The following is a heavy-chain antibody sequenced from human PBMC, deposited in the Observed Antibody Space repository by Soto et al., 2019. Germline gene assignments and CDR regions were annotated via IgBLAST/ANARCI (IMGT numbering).Heavy chain of an antibody. D-gene: IGHD4-17*01. Sequence: QVQLVQSGAEVQKPGSSVKVSCKASGGTFSSYAISWVRQAPGQGLEWMGGIIPIFGTANYAQKGQGRVTIAADKCTSTAYMGLSSLRSEDTAVYYCASATTVVTGYNWFDPWGQGTLVTVSS. J-gene: IGHJ5*02. CDR1: GGTFSSYA. CDR2: IIPIFGTA. CDR3: ASATTVVTGYNWFDP. V-gene: IGHV1-69*06.